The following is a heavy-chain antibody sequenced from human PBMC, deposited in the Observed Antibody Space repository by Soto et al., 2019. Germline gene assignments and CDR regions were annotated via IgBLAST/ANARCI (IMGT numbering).Heavy chain of an antibody. CDR3: ARRNGVLVPTLGEYDF. D-gene: IGHD3-10*01. Sequence: GASVKVSCKTSGYKFTTYGISWVRQAPGQGPEWVGWISGYNGNTDYAPKFQGRVTLTTDSSTNTAYLELTGLISDDTAVYFCARRNGVLVPTLGEYDFWGQGTPVTVSS. V-gene: IGHV1-18*01. J-gene: IGHJ4*02. CDR2: ISGYNGNT. CDR1: GYKFTTYG.